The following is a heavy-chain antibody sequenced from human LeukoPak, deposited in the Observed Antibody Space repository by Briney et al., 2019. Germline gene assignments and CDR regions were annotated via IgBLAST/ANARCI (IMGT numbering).Heavy chain of an antibody. Sequence: PSQTLSLTCTVSGGSISSGGYYWSWIRQHPGKGLEWLGYIYYSGSTYYNPSLKSRVTISVDTSKNQFSLKLSSVTAADTAVYYCARDSTVYGIAAAGYYYYGMDVWGQGTTVTVSS. CDR2: IYYSGST. J-gene: IGHJ6*02. CDR1: GGSISSGGYY. CDR3: ARDSTVYGIAAAGYYYYGMDV. D-gene: IGHD6-13*01. V-gene: IGHV4-31*03.